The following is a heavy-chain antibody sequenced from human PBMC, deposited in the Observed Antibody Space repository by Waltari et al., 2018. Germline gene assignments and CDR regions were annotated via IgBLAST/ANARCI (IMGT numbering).Heavy chain of an antibody. CDR2: ISPLLGVT. D-gene: IGHD1-1*01. CDR3: ARDVVDSNYWEGYFDL. CDR1: GGTFSSYG. Sequence: QVQLVQSGAEVKKPGSSVKVSCKTAGGTFSSYGISWVRQAPGQGLEWVGRISPLLGVTNYAQQLLGRVTMTADKSTNTAYMELSSLRSEDTAVYYCARDVVDSNYWEGYFDLWGRGTLVAVSS. V-gene: IGHV1-69*04. J-gene: IGHJ2*01.